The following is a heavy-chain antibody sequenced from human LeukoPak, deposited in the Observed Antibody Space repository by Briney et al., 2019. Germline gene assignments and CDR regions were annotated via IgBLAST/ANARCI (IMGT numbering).Heavy chain of an antibody. D-gene: IGHD3-22*01. J-gene: IGHJ5*02. CDR2: MNPNSGNT. Sequence: ASVKVSCKASGYTFTSYDINWVRQATGQGLEWMGWMNPNSGNTGYAQKFQGRVTMTRDTSISTAYMELSGLRSEDTAVYYCARTSYYDRRGDNWFDPWGQGTLVIVSS. CDR3: ARTSYYDRRGDNWFDP. V-gene: IGHV1-8*01. CDR1: GYTFTSYD.